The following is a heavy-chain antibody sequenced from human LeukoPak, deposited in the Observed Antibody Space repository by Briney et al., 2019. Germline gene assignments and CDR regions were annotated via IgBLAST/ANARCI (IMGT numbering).Heavy chain of an antibody. CDR1: GFTFDDYA. Sequence: GGSLRLSCAASGFTFDDYAMHWVRQAPGKGLEWVSGISWNSGSIGYADSVKGRFTISRDNAKNSLYLQMNSLRAEDMALYYCAKDMGYDSTNDAFDIWGQGTMVTVSS. V-gene: IGHV3-9*03. J-gene: IGHJ3*02. CDR2: ISWNSGSI. CDR3: AKDMGYDSTNDAFDI. D-gene: IGHD3-22*01.